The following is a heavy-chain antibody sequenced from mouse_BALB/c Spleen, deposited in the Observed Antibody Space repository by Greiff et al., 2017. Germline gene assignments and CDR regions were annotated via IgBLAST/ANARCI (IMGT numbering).Heavy chain of an antibody. CDR3: VRHMGRGYFDY. V-gene: IGHV10-1*02. J-gene: IGHJ2*01. Sequence: EVMLVESGGGLVQPKGSLKLSCAASGFTFNTYAMNWVRQAPGKGLEWVARIRSKSNNYATYYADSVKDRFTISRDDSQSMLYLQMNNLKTEDTAMYYCVRHMGRGYFDYWGQGTTLTVSS. CDR1: GFTFNTYA. CDR2: IRSKSNNYAT. D-gene: IGHD4-1*01.